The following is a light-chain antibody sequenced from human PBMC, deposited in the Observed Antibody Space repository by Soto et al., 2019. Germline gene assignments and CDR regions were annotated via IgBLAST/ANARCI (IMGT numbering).Light chain of an antibody. V-gene: IGKV2-28*01. J-gene: IGKJ1*01. CDR3: MQARHTTWP. CDR2: SGS. Sequence: DIVMTQSPLSLPVTPGEPASISCRSSQSLLHSNGYNYLDWYLQKPGQSPQLLTYSGSTRARGVPDRFSGSGSGTDFTLKISRVEAEDVGVYYCMQARHTTWPFGQGTKVVIK. CDR1: QSLLHSNGYNY.